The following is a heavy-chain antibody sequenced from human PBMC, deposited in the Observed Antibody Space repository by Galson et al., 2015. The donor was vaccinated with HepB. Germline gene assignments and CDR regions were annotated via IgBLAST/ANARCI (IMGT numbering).Heavy chain of an antibody. CDR3: AAGSTSPGRGFHP. V-gene: IGHV1-58*01. CDR1: GLTSPSAA. J-gene: IGHJ5*02. CDR2: IVLGNGST. D-gene: IGHD2-2*01. Sequence: SVKVSCKASGLTSPSAAVQWARQARGQRLEWIGWIVLGNGSTNYAQKLQERVTIVRDMSTSTAYMELSSLRSEDTAVYYCAAGSTSPGRGFHPRGQGTLVTVSS.